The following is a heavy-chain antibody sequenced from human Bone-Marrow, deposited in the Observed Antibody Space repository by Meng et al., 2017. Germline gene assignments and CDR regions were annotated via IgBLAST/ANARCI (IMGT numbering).Heavy chain of an antibody. CDR2: INGVFGTA. V-gene: IGHV1-69*06. Sequence: SVKVSCKAPGGIFSNSVVCWVRQAPGQGLEWMGGINGVFGTANYAKKFQGRVTITANKSTSTAYMELSSLGSEDKAVYNCAAYGYYGSSYGMDVWGQGTMVTVSS. CDR1: GGIFSNSV. J-gene: IGHJ6*02. CDR3: AAYGYYGSSYGMDV. D-gene: IGHD3-10*01.